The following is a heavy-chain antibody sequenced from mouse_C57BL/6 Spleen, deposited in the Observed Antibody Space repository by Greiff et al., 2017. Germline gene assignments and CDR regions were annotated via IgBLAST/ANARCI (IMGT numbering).Heavy chain of an antibody. CDR2: LWTGGGT. CDR3: ARYGYSAWFAY. D-gene: IGHD2-2*01. Sequence: VKLMESGPGLVAPSQSLSITCTVSGFSLTSYAISWVRQPPGKGLEWLGVLWTGGGTNYNSALKSRLSISKDNSKSQVFLKMNSLQTDDTARYYCARYGYSAWFAYWGQGTLVTVSA. CDR1: GFSLTSYA. J-gene: IGHJ3*01. V-gene: IGHV2-9-1*01.